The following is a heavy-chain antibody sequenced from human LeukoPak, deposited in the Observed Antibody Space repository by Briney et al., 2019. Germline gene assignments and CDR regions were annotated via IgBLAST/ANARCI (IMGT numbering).Heavy chain of an antibody. CDR2: ISGGGIST. V-gene: IGHV3-23*01. D-gene: IGHD3-10*01. Sequence: GGSLRLSCAASGFTFSRYPMTWVRQAPGKGLEWVSAISGGGISTYYADSVKGRFTISRDNSKNTLYLQMNSLRAEDTAVYYCAKYGSTSPPNCFDSGGQGPLVTVS. CDR3: AKYGSTSPPNCFDS. CDR1: GFTFSRYP. J-gene: IGHJ5*01.